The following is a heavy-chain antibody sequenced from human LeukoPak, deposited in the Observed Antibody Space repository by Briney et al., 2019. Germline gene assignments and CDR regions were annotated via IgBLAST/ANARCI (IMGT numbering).Heavy chain of an antibody. CDR1: GGSFSGYY. Sequence: SETLSLTXAVYGGSFSGYYWNWIRQPPGKGLEWIGEINHSGSTNYNPSLKSRVTISVDTSKNQFSLKLSSVTAADTAVYYCARESPGDYWGQGTLVTVSS. V-gene: IGHV4-34*01. CDR2: INHSGST. J-gene: IGHJ4*02. CDR3: ARESPGDY.